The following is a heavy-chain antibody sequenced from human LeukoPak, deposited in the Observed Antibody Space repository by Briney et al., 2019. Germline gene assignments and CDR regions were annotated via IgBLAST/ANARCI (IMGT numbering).Heavy chain of an antibody. J-gene: IGHJ4*02. CDR1: GFTFSSYS. D-gene: IGHD3-10*01. CDR2: MSNSGENT. CDR3: AKVAGRFDY. V-gene: IGHV3-30*18. Sequence: PGGSLRLSCAASGFTFSSYSMQWVRQTPGKGLEWVGIMSNSGENTFYGEAVKGRFTISRDNSQNTLYLQMNSLRPEDTAVYYCAKVAGRFDYWGQGTLVTVSS.